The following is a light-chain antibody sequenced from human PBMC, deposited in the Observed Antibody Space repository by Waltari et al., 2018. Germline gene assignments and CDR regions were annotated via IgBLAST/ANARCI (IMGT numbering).Light chain of an antibody. Sequence: EIVMTQSPATLSVSPGERSTLSCRASQSVSNNLAWYQQKPGQAPRLLIYGASTRATGIPARFSGSGSGTEFTLTISSMQSEDFAVYYCQQYNNWPPYTFGQGTKLEIK. CDR2: GAS. V-gene: IGKV3-15*01. CDR3: QQYNNWPPYT. J-gene: IGKJ2*01. CDR1: QSVSNN.